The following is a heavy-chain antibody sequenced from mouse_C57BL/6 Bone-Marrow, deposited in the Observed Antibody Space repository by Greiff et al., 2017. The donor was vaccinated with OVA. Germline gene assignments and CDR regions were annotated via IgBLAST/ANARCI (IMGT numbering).Heavy chain of an antibody. V-gene: IGHV5-9-1*02. CDR3: TRGGYGNYEFAY. J-gene: IGHJ3*01. Sequence: EVHLVESGEGLVKPGGSLKLSCAASGFTFSSYAMSWVRQTPEKRLEWVAYISSGGDYIYYADTVKGRFTISRDNARNTLYLQMSSLKSEDTAMYYCTRGGYGNYEFAYWGQGTLVTVSA. CDR1: GFTFSSYA. CDR2: ISSGGDYI. D-gene: IGHD2-1*01.